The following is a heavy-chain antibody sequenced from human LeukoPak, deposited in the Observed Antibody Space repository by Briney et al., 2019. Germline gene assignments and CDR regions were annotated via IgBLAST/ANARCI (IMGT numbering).Heavy chain of an antibody. CDR1: VGSISSSSYF. J-gene: IGHJ2*01. V-gene: IGHV4-39*07. D-gene: IGHD2/OR15-2a*01. Sequence: SETLSLPCTVSVGSISSSSYFCRPFRQPPGKGLEWIGSIYYSGSTYYNPSLKSRVTISVATSKIQFSLKLSSVTAADTAVYLCARVALPPISACYFDLWGRSTLVTVSS. CDR2: IYYSGST. CDR3: ARVALPPISACYFDL.